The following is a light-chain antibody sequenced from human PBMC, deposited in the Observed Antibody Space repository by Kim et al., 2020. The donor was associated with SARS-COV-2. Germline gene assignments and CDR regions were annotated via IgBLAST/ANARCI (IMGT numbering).Light chain of an antibody. CDR2: DAS. V-gene: IGKV3D-11*01. Sequence: SSPPGGQAPLSCVTNNGSGSLLAWYQQKPGQAPRLLIYDASNRAPGIPGRFSGSGSGTDLPLTISRLEPEDFAVYYCQQCRSSSYSFGQGTKLEI. J-gene: IGKJ2*03. CDR1: NGSGSL. CDR3: QQCRSSSYS.